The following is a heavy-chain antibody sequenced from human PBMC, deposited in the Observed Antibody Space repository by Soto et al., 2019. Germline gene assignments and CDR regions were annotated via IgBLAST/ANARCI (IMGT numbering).Heavy chain of an antibody. CDR1: GFTFSSYA. D-gene: IGHD3-10*01. CDR2: ISGSGGST. J-gene: IGHJ6*02. V-gene: IGHV3-23*01. Sequence: AGSLRLSCAASGFTFSSYAMSWVRQAPGKGLEWVSAISGSGGSTYYAASVKSRFTISRDNSKNTLYLQVNSRRAEDTAVYYCSKDLLWLGKRLTSLCRGMDVWGPGTTLTVYS. CDR3: SKDLLWLGKRLTSLCRGMDV.